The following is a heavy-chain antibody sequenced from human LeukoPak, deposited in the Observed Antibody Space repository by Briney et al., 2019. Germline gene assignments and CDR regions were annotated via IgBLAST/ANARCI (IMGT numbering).Heavy chain of an antibody. J-gene: IGHJ4*02. Sequence: GGSLRLSCAASGFTFSSYAMHWVRQAPGKGLEWVAVISYDGSNKYYADSVKGRFTISRDNSKNTLYLQMNSLRAEDTAVYFCARVPYCSGGSCYPGGGYFDYWGQGTLVTVSS. CDR3: ARVPYCSGGSCYPGGGYFDY. CDR1: GFTFSSYA. CDR2: ISYDGSNK. D-gene: IGHD2-15*01. V-gene: IGHV3-30-3*01.